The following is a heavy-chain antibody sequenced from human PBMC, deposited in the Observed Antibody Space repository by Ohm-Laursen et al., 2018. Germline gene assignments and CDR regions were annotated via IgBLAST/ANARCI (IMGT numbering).Heavy chain of an antibody. Sequence: SLRLSCAASGISFSNAYMTWVRQAPGKGLEWIGRIKSKTSGATTDYAAPVKGRFIILRDDSKNTVYLQMNSLKIEDTGVYYCMAAAASWGQGTLVTVSS. CDR3: MAAAAS. CDR2: IKSKTSGATT. V-gene: IGHV3-15*01. CDR1: GISFSNAY. D-gene: IGHD6-13*01. J-gene: IGHJ5*02.